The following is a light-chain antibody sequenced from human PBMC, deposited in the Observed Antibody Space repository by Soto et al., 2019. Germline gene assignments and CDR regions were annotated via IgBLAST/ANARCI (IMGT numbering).Light chain of an antibody. V-gene: IGKV1-5*03. CDR2: KAS. J-gene: IGKJ4*01. CDR1: QTIDRW. Sequence: DIQMTQSPSTLSASVEDRVTLTCRASQTIDRWLAGYQQRPGRAPKLLIHKASTLEGGVPSRFSGSASGTEFTLTISSLQPDDFATYYCLQYIHYPLTFGGGTKVELK. CDR3: LQYIHYPLT.